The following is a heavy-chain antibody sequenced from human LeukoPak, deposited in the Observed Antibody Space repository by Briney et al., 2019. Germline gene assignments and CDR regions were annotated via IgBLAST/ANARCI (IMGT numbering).Heavy chain of an antibody. CDR1: GFTFSRYW. CDR2: IDKDGRNT. CDR3: ARTLLLSDGDSSTYRHFDY. J-gene: IGHJ4*02. Sequence: VQPGGSLRLSCAASGFTFSRYWMHWVRQAPGKGLECVSRIDKDGRNTVYADSVKGRFTISRDNAKNTLYLQMNSVRAEDTAVYYCARTLLLSDGDSSTYRHFDYWGQGILVTVSS. D-gene: IGHD2/OR15-2a*01. V-gene: IGHV3-74*01.